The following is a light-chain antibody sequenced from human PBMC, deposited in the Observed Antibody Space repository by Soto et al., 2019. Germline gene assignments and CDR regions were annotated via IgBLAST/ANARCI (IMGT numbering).Light chain of an antibody. Sequence: IRMTQSPSTLSASMGDRVTITCWASEDINDFLAWYQQKTGNAPKFLIYDASTLQSGVPSRLRGSGSGTEFTITISSLQTDDFETYYCQQYNSYPLTFGGGTKVDIK. V-gene: IGKV1-5*01. CDR2: DAS. CDR1: EDINDF. J-gene: IGKJ4*01. CDR3: QQYNSYPLT.